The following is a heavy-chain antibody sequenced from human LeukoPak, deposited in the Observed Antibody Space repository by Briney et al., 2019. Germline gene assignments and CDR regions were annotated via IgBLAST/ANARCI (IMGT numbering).Heavy chain of an antibody. J-gene: IGHJ5*01. CDR2: ISHSGST. Sequence: SETLSLTCTVSGGSIGSNYNYWGWTRQPPGKGLEWIGSISHSGSTYFSPSLKSRLTISVDTSKKQFSLRLSSVTAADTAVYHCARATTYYNSESFYAWFDSWGQGTLVTVSS. V-gene: IGHV4-39*01. CDR1: GGSIGSNYNY. CDR3: ARATTYYNSESFYAWFDS. D-gene: IGHD3-10*01.